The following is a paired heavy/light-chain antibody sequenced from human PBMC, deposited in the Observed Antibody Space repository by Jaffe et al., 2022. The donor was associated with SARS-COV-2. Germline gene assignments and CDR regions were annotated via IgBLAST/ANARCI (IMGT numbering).Heavy chain of an antibody. J-gene: IGHJ1*01. D-gene: IGHD3-16*02. CDR3: ARYPTDRGYHTVEHEYFQH. CDR2: IIPIFGTA. Sequence: QVQLVQSGAEVKKPGSSVKVSCKASGGTFSSYAISWVRQAPGQGLEWMGGIIPIFGTANYAQKFQGRVTITADESTSTAYMELSSLRSEDTAVYYCARYPTDRGYHTVEHEYFQHWGQGTLVTVSS. CDR1: GGTFSSYA. V-gene: IGHV1-69*01.
Light chain of an antibody. CDR3: QQYNNWPKT. CDR2: GAS. J-gene: IGKJ1*01. Sequence: EIVMTQSPATLSVSPGERATLSCRASQSVSSNLAWYQQKPGQAPRLLIYGASTRATGIPARFSGSGSGTEFTLTISSLQSEDFAVYYCQQYNNWPKTFGQGTKVEIK. CDR1: QSVSSN. V-gene: IGKV3-15*01.